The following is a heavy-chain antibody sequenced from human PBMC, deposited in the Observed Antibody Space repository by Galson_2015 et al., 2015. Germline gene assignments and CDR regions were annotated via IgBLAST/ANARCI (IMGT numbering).Heavy chain of an antibody. Sequence: SLRLSCAASGFTVSSNYVSWVRQAPGKGLEWVSVIYSGGSTYYADSVKGRFTISRDNSKNTLYLQMNSLRAEDTAVYYCARALVVEGLDYWGQGTLVTVSS. CDR3: ARALVVEGLDY. J-gene: IGHJ4*02. V-gene: IGHV3-53*01. CDR2: IYSGGST. CDR1: GFTVSSNY. D-gene: IGHD3-9*01.